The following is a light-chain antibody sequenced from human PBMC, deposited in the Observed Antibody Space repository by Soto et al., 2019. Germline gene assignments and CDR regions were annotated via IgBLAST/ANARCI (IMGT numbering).Light chain of an antibody. CDR1: QSISSH. V-gene: IGKV1-39*01. CDR2: GTS. Sequence: DIQMTQSPSSLSASAGDRATLTCRASQSISSHLNWYQQKPGKAPKILISGTSSLHVGVPARFTGSGSGTDFTLAITNLQPEDFATYYCQQSYNIPWTFGQGTKVDIK. CDR3: QQSYNIPWT. J-gene: IGKJ1*01.